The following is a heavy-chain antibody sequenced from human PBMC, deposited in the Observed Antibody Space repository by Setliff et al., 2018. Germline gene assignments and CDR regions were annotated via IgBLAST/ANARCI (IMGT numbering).Heavy chain of an antibody. CDR2: ISTSSGYT. V-gene: IGHV3-21*01. J-gene: IGHJ4*02. CDR1: GFIFNTYT. CDR3: ARGGETGGRFLMWL. Sequence: GGSLRLSCAGSGFIFNTYTMNWARQAPGKGLEWVSSISTSSGYTYYADSVKGRFTISRDNAKNSLYLEMNSLRAEDTAEYYCARGGETGGRFLMWLWGQGTLVTVSS. D-gene: IGHD3-16*01.